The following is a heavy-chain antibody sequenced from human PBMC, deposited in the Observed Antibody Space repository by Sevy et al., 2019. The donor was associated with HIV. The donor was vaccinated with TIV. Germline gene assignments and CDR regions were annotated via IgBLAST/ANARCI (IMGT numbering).Heavy chain of an antibody. CDR1: GYTFTCYY. CDR2: INPNSGGI. Sequence: ASVKVSCKASGYTFTCYYMHWVRQAPGQGLEWMGWINPNSGGINYAQKFQGRVTMTRDTSISTAYMELSRLRSDDTAVYYCARGFYYYDSSGYYWPWGQGTLVTVSS. J-gene: IGHJ5*02. CDR3: ARGFYYYDSSGYYWP. D-gene: IGHD3-22*01. V-gene: IGHV1-2*02.